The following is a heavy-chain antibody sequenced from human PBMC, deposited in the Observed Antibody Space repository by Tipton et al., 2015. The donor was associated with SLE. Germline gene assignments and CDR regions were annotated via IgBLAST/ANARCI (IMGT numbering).Heavy chain of an antibody. D-gene: IGHD2-21*01. CDR2: IYYSGST. CDR1: GGSISSYY. CDR3: ARHIFVGYDAFDI. J-gene: IGHJ3*02. Sequence: TLSLTCTVSGGSISSYYWSWIRQPPGKGLEWIGYIYYSGSTNYNPSLESRVTISIDTSRNQFSLKLSSVTAADTAVYYCARHIFVGYDAFDIWGQGTMVTASS. V-gene: IGHV4-59*08.